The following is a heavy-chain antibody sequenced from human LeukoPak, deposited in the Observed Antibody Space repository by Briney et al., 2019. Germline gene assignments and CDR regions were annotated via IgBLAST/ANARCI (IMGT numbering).Heavy chain of an antibody. CDR1: GGSFSGYY. D-gene: IGHD4-17*01. Sequence: SETLSLTCAVYGGSFSGYYWSWIRQPPGKGLESIGEINHSGSTNYNPSLKSRVTISVDTSKNQFSLKLSSVTAADTAVYYCASHGDYDRNWFDPWGQGTLVTVSS. CDR2: INHSGST. J-gene: IGHJ5*02. CDR3: ASHGDYDRNWFDP. V-gene: IGHV4-34*01.